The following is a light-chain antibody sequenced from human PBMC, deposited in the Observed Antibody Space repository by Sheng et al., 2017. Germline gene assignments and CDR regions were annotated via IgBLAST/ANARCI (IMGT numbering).Light chain of an antibody. Sequence: SYELTQPPSVSVAPGKTARITCGENNIGGKSVHWYQQKPGQAPLLVISDDIDRPSGIPERFSGSNSDNDGHLTISRVEAGDEADYYCQVWDSSTDHVVFGGGTKLTVL. CDR1: NIGGKS. CDR2: DDI. V-gene: IGLV3-21*03. CDR3: QVWDSSTDHVV. J-gene: IGLJ2*01.